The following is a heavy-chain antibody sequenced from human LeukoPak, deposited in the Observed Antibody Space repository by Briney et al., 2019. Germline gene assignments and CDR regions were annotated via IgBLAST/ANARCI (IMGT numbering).Heavy chain of an antibody. V-gene: IGHV3-30-3*01. CDR1: GFTFSHYA. CDR2: ISYGGNNQ. D-gene: IGHD3-22*01. CDR3: ARAPDSSGYYYHFDY. Sequence: GGSLRLSCGASGFTFSHYAMNWVRQAPGQGLEWVAIISYGGNNQYYADSVEGRFTISRDNSKNTVYLQMNSLRPEDTAVYYCARAPDSSGYYYHFDYWGQGTLVTVSS. J-gene: IGHJ4*02.